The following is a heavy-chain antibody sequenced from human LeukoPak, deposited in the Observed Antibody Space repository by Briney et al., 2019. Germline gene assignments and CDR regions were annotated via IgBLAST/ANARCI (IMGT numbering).Heavy chain of an antibody. Sequence: GESLKISCKGSEYSFTSYWIGWVRQMPGKGLEWMGIIYPGDSHTRYSPSFQGQVNISADKSTNTAYLQWSSLKASDTGMYYCARQRGYRMTKDGFDVWGQGTMVTVSS. J-gene: IGHJ3*01. V-gene: IGHV5-51*01. CDR1: EYSFTSYW. D-gene: IGHD2-2*03. CDR3: ARQRGYRMTKDGFDV. CDR2: IYPGDSHT.